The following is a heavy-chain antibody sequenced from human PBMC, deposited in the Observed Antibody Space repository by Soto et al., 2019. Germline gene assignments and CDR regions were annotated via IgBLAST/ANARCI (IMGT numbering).Heavy chain of an antibody. D-gene: IGHD2-15*01. V-gene: IGHV1-46*03. CDR1: GYTFTSYY. CDR2: INPSGGST. CDR3: SLGYCSGGSCYSGPGDFDY. Sequence: GASVKVSCKASGYTFTSYYMHWVRQAPGQRLEWMGIINPSGGSTSYAQKFQGRVTMTRDTSTSTVYMELSSLRSEDTAVYYCSLGYCSGGSCYSGPGDFDYWGQGTLVTVSS. J-gene: IGHJ4*02.